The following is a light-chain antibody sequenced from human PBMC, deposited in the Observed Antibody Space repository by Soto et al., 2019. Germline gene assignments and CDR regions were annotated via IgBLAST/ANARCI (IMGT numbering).Light chain of an antibody. Sequence: QSALTQPPSASGSPGQSVTISCTGTSSDGGGYKYVSWYQQHPGKAPKLMIFEVNKRPSGVPDRLSGSKSGNTASLTVSGIQAEDEADYYCSSYAGINNLGVFGTGTKLTFL. CDR3: SSYAGINNLGV. J-gene: IGLJ1*01. CDR2: EVN. CDR1: SSDGGGYKY. V-gene: IGLV2-8*01.